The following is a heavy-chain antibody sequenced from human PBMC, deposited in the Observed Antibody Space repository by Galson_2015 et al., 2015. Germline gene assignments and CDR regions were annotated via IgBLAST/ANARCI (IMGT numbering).Heavy chain of an antibody. CDR1: GFTFSSYW. D-gene: IGHD2-2*01. Sequence: SLRLSCAASGFTFSSYWMSWVRQAPGKGLEWVANIKQDGSEKYYADSVKGRFTISRDNSKNTLYLQMNSLRAEDTAVYYCARDGVDIVVVPADYKLGRLFDYWGQGTLVTVSS. J-gene: IGHJ4*02. CDR2: IKQDGSEK. CDR3: ARDGVDIVVVPADYKLGRLFDY. V-gene: IGHV3-7*01.